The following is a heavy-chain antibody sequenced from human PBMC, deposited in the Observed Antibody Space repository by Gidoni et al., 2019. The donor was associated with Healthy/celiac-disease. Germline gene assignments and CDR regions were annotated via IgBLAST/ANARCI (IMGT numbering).Heavy chain of an antibody. CDR1: GGTFSSYA. J-gene: IGHJ5*02. CDR3: ARVSNTMVRGVIIGGNWFDP. V-gene: IGHV1-69*01. D-gene: IGHD3-10*01. Sequence: QVQLVQSGAEVKKPGSSVKVSCNASGGTFSSYAISWVRQAPGQGLEWMGGIIPSFGTANDAQKFQGRVTITADESTSTAYMELSSLRSEDTAVYYCARVSNTMVRGVIIGGNWFDPWGQGTLVTVSS. CDR2: IIPSFGTA.